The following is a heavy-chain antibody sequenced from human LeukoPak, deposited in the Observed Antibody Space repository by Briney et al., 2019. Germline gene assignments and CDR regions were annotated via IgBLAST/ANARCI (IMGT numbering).Heavy chain of an antibody. J-gene: IGHJ4*02. Sequence: SETLSLTCSVSGTSFSNDYWSWVRQAPGLGLEWIGYIYHNGRTNYSPSLKSRITMSIDTSQKKFSLKVISVTAADTAVYYCARASEGIGYFDTWGRGSLATVSS. CDR2: IYHNGRT. D-gene: IGHD3-16*01. CDR3: ARASEGIGYFDT. V-gene: IGHV4-59*01. CDR1: GTSFSNDY.